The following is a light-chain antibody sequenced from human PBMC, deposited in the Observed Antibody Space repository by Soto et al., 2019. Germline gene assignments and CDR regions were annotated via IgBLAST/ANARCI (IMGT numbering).Light chain of an antibody. CDR3: QQTDTIPRT. CDR2: GAS. J-gene: IGKJ1*01. Sequence: ESVLTQSPGTLSLSPGERATLPCRASQSVSSNYLAWYQQKPGQAPRLLIYGASTRATGIPDRFSGSGSGTDFTLTVSSLQVEDFATYYCQQTDTIPRTFGQGTKVDIK. CDR1: QSVSSNY. V-gene: IGKV3-20*01.